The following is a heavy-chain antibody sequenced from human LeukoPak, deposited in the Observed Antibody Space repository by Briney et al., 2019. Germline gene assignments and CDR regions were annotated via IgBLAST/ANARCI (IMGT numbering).Heavy chain of an antibody. CDR1: GFTFSSYS. Sequence: PGGSLRLSCAASGFTFSSYSMNWVRQAPGKGLEWVSYISSSSSTIYYADSVKGRFTISRDNAKNSLYLQMNSLRAEDTAVYYCARTGLGKWGVKDYCSSTSCRPYYFDYWGQGTLVTVSS. CDR3: ARTGLGKWGVKDYCSSTSCRPYYFDY. CDR2: ISSSSSTI. J-gene: IGHJ4*02. V-gene: IGHV3-48*01. D-gene: IGHD2-2*01.